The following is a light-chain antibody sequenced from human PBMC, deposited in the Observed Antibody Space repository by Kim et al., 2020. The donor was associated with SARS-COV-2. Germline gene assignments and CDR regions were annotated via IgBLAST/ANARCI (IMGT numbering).Light chain of an antibody. CDR1: QTGSSSY. CDR3: QQYASSPTT. Sequence: PPGERATLSCRASQTGSSSYLAWYQQKPGQAPRLLINDASRRATGIPDRFSGSGSGTDFTLTISRLEPEDFAVYYCQQYASSPTTFGGGTKVDIK. V-gene: IGKV3-20*01. CDR2: DAS. J-gene: IGKJ4*01.